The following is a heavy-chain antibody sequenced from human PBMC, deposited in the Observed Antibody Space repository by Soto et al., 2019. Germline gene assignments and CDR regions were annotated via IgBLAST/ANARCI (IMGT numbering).Heavy chain of an antibody. V-gene: IGHV3-74*01. Sequence: GGSLRLSCAASGFPFSTNWMHWVRQAPGKGLVWVSRINSDGSTRNYADSVQGRFTISRDNAKNTVYMQLNSLTSEDTAIYYCVRDNSATFPATPGDEKTDWRGWWFDPWGQGTLVTVSS. CDR3: VRDNSATFPATPGDEKTDWRGWWFDP. D-gene: IGHD2-15*01. J-gene: IGHJ5*02. CDR2: INSDGSTR. CDR1: GFPFSTNW.